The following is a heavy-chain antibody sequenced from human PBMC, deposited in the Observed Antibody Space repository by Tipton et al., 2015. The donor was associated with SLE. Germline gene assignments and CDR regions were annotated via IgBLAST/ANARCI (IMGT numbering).Heavy chain of an antibody. CDR3: AREDPTQGYYMDV. CDR1: GGSISDFY. J-gene: IGHJ6*03. Sequence: TLSLTCAVSGGSISDFYWNWIRQPPGQGLEWIGYMDDSRVTGYNPSLKSRVTIFRDTSKNQFSLRLNSVTAGDTAVYYCAREDPTQGYYMDVWGNGTPVTISS. D-gene: IGHD1-1*01. V-gene: IGHV4-59*01. CDR2: MDDSRVT.